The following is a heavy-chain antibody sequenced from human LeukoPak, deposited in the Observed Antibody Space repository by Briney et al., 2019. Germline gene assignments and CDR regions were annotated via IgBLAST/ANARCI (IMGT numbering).Heavy chain of an antibody. CDR1: GFTFSSYA. J-gene: IGHJ4*02. D-gene: IGHD2-2*01. V-gene: IGHV3-23*01. CDR3: ARRSPVPDY. CDR2: ISGSGGST. Sequence: GGSLRLSCAASGFTFSSYAMSWVRQAPGKGLEWVSDISGSGGSTYYADSVKGRFTISRDNAKNSLYLQMNSLRAEDTAVYYCARRSPVPDYWGQGTLVTVSS.